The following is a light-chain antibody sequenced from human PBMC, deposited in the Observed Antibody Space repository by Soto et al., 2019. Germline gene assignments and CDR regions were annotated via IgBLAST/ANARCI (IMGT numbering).Light chain of an antibody. Sequence: QSALTQPASVSGSPGQSITISCTGTSSDVGGYNYVSWYQQHPGKAPKLIIFEVSDRPSGVSNRFSGSKSGNTASLTISGLQAEDEADYFCSSSTSSSILVFGGGTKVTVL. J-gene: IGLJ3*02. CDR3: SSSTSSSILV. CDR2: EVS. V-gene: IGLV2-14*01. CDR1: SSDVGGYNY.